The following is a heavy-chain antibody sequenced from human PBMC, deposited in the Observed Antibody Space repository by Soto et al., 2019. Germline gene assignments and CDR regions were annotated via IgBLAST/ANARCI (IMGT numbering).Heavy chain of an antibody. CDR1: GFTFSSYW. V-gene: IGHV3-7*03. CDR2: IKQDGSEK. CDR3: ARDDGLPNTYYYYGMDV. J-gene: IGHJ6*02. Sequence: QPGGSLRLSCAASGFTFSSYWMSWVRQAPGKGLEWVANIKQDGSEKYYVDSVKGRFTISRDNAKNSLYLQMNSLRAEDTAVYYCARDDGLPNTYYYYGMDVWGQGTTVTVSS.